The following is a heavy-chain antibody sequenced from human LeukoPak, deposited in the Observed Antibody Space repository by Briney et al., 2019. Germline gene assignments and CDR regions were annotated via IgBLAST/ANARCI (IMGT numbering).Heavy chain of an antibody. CDR1: GTSISSHY. Sequence: PSETLSLTCTFSGTSISSHYWSWIRQPPGKGMEWIGYICSGGSTNYNPSLKSLVTMCVDTSKNQFSLTLTSVTAADTALYFCATRPGGGTWYGVFDYWSPGTLVTVS. CDR3: ATRPGGGTWYGVFDY. D-gene: IGHD6-13*01. J-gene: IGHJ4*02. V-gene: IGHV4-59*11. CDR2: ICSGGST.